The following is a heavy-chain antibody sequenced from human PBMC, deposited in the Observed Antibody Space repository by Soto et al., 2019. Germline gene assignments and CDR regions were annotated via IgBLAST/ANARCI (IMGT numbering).Heavy chain of an antibody. CDR1: GGTFRNYG. V-gene: IGHV1-69*13. J-gene: IGHJ6*02. Sequence: SVKVSCKASGGTFRNYGIGWVRQAPGQGLEWMGGIIPVFGTTNYAQKFQGRVTITADESTSTAYIEVSSLRSEDTAMFYCGRYCSGGSCHALDYYGMDAWGQGTTVTVSS. CDR2: IIPVFGTT. D-gene: IGHD2-15*01. CDR3: GRYCSGGSCHALDYYGMDA.